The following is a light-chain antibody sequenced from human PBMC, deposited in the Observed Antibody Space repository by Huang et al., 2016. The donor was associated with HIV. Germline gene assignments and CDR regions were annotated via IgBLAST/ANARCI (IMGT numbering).Light chain of an antibody. J-gene: IGKJ4*01. V-gene: IGKV2-30*01. CDR1: QGLVYGDGNTY. CDR3: MQGTHWPPT. Sequence: DVVMPQSPLSLPVSLGQPAAISCRSSQGLVYGDGNTYLNWFHQRPGQSPRRLIYKVSKRNTGGPDRFSGGGSGIDFTLKIGRVEAEDIGVYYCMQGTHWPPTFGGGTKVEIK. CDR2: KVS.